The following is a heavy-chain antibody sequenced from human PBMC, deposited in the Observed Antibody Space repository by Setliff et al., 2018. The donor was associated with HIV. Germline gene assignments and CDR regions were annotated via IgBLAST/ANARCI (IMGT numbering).Heavy chain of an antibody. D-gene: IGHD3-10*01. Sequence: GGSLRLSCAASGFTFSNAWMSWVRQAPGKGLEWVANINQDGSEKNYVDSVKGRFTISRDNAKNTLYLQMNSLRAEDTAVYYCARGVRGVVNGMDVWGQGTTVTVSS. CDR1: GFTFSNAW. V-gene: IGHV3-7*01. J-gene: IGHJ6*02. CDR2: INQDGSEK. CDR3: ARGVRGVVNGMDV.